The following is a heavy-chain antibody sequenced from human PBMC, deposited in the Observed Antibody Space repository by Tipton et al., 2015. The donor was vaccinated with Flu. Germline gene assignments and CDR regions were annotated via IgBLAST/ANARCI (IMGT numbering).Heavy chain of an antibody. V-gene: IGHV1-2*02. D-gene: IGHD5-24*01. CDR1: GYTFTSYG. CDR2: INTNDNGT. CDR3: ARDGAGYNGAFDM. J-gene: IGHJ3*02. Sequence: QLVQSGAEVKKPGASVKVSCKASGYTFTSYGISWVRQAPGQGLEWMGWINTNDNGTRYPQKFQGRVSMTRDTSISTVYMELSRLSSDDTAMYYCARDGAGYNGAFDMWGQGTMVTVSS.